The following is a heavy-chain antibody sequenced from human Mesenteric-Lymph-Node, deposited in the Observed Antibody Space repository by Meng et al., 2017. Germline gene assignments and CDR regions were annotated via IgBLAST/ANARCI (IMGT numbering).Heavy chain of an antibody. CDR2: IIPIFGTA. J-gene: IGHJ3*02. CDR3: ARAPTYGDYETAGAFVI. V-gene: IGHV1-69*06. Sequence: SVKVSCKASGGTFSSYAISWVRQAPGQGLEWMGGIIPIFGTANYAQKFQGRVTMTADKSTSTAYMELSSLRSEDTAVYYCARAPTYGDYETAGAFVIWGQGKRVNVSS. CDR1: GGTFSSYA. D-gene: IGHD4-17*01.